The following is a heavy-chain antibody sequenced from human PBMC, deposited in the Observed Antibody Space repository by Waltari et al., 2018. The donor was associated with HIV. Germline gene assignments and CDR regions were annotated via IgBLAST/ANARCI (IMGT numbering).Heavy chain of an antibody. CDR2: VYRDETT. V-gene: IGHV4-4*02. J-gene: IGHJ6*02. CDR3: ALRRFYFGDGPYGYDV. Sequence: LHQPGTLSVKPAGTLSLTCGVTGIYIKHSSNWWTWIRQSPGKGLEWVGEVYRDETTGYKSSLKSRLRISVDKSQNNFSLQLKSVTAADTGVYYCALRRFYFGDGPYGYDVWGPGTTVIVSS. D-gene: IGHD4-17*01. CDR1: GIYIKHSSNW.